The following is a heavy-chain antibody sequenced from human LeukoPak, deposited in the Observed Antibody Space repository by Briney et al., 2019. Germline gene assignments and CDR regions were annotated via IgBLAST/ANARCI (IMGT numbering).Heavy chain of an antibody. V-gene: IGHV3-7*01. D-gene: IGHD7-27*01. CDR3: ARDVNWVFDY. Sequence: GRSLRLSCEASGFTFSSYWMSWVRQPPGKGLEWVANIKQHGSEKNYVDSVKGRFTIFRDNAKKSLYLQMNSLRAEDTAVYYCARDVNWVFDYWGQGTLVTVSS. J-gene: IGHJ4*02. CDR1: GFTFSSYW. CDR2: IKQHGSEK.